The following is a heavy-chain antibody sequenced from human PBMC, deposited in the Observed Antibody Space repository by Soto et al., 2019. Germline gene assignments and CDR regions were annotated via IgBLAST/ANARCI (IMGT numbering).Heavy chain of an antibody. V-gene: IGHV4-34*01. D-gene: IGHD3-16*02. CDR1: GGSFSGYY. J-gene: IGHJ2*01. CDR3: ARARLDYVWGSYRSHWYFDL. Sequence: QVQLQQWGAGLLKPSETLSLTYAVYGGSFSGYYWSWIRQPPGKGLEWIGEINHSGSTNYNPSLKRRVTISVDTSKNQFSLKLSSVTAADTAVYYCARARLDYVWGSYRSHWYFDLWGRGTLVTVSS. CDR2: INHSGST.